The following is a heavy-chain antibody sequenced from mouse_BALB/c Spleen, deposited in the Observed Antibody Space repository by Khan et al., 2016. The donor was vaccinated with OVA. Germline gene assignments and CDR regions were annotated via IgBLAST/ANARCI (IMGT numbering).Heavy chain of an antibody. V-gene: IGHV2-3*01. D-gene: IGHD1-1*01. J-gene: IGHJ3*01. CDR3: AIIYYGLAWFSY. CDR2: IWGDGNT. Sequence: VELVESGPGLVAPSQSLSITCTVSEFSFTNYGVSWIRQPPGKGLEWLGVIWGDGNTNYHSALISRLSVTKDKSKSQVFLNLNSLQTDDTATYXCAIIYYGLAWFSYWGQGTLVTVS. CDR1: EFSFTNYG.